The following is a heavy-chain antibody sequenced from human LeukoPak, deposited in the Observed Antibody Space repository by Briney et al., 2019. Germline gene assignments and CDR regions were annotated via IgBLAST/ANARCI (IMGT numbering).Heavy chain of an antibody. Sequence: AETLCLTCAASRVTFNSDYMSWIRQPAGKGLEWIGRIYTSGSTNYNPSLTSRVTMSVDTSKMHSTLKLSSVTAADDAVYSCTSVDYGDERSYYYYYMDVWGKGTTVTVSS. CDR3: TSVDYGDERSYYYYYMDV. CDR2: IYTSGST. V-gene: IGHV4-4*07. J-gene: IGHJ6*03. CDR1: RVTFNSDY. D-gene: IGHD4-17*01.